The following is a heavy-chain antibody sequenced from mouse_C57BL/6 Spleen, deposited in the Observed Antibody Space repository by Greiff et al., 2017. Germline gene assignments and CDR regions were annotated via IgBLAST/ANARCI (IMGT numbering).Heavy chain of an antibody. D-gene: IGHD1-1*01. Sequence: QVQLQQPGAELVRPGSSVKLSCKASGYTFTSYWMHWVKQRPIQGLEWIGNIDPSDSETHYNQKFKDKATLTVDKSSSTAYMQLSSLTSEDSAVYSCARSTTVVDFLWYFDVWGTGTMVTVSS. J-gene: IGHJ1*03. V-gene: IGHV1-52*01. CDR2: IDPSDSET. CDR3: ARSTTVVDFLWYFDV. CDR1: GYTFTSYW.